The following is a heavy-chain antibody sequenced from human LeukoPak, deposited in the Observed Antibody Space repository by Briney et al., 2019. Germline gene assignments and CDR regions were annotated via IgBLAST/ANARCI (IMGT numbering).Heavy chain of an antibody. CDR1: GYSFTSYW. CDR3: ARRDRYSWYSFDY. D-gene: IGHD6-13*01. V-gene: IGHV5-10-1*01. CDR2: IDPSDSYT. J-gene: IGHJ4*02. Sequence: GESLRISCKGSGYSFTSYWITWVRQMPGKGLEWMGRIDPSDSYTNYSPSFRGHVTISVDKSISTAYLQWSSLKASDTAMYYCARRDRYSWYSFDYWGQGTLVTVPS.